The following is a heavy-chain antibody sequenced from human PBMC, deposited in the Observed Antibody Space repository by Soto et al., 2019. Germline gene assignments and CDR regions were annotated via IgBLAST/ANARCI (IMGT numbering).Heavy chain of an antibody. CDR3: ARADGDNYYYYYGMDV. CDR2: IYYSGST. D-gene: IGHD4-17*01. V-gene: IGHV4-59*01. J-gene: IGHJ6*02. Sequence: ASETLSPTRTVSGGSINSYFLGWVPPPPGKGLEWIGYIYYSGSTNYNPSLKSRVTISVDTSKNQFSLKLSSVTAADTAVYYCARADGDNYYYYYGMDVWGQGTTVTVSS. CDR1: GGSINSYF.